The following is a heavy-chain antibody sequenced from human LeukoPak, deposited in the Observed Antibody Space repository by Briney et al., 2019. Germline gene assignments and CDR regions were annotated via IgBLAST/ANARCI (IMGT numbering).Heavy chain of an antibody. D-gene: IGHD5-24*01. CDR3: ARHTAEKYNWFDR. CDR1: GGSISNYY. Sequence: SETLSLTCTVSGGSISNYYWSWIRQPPGKGLEWIGYIYYSGSTNYDPSLKSRVTISVDTSKNQFSLKLNSVTAADTAVYYCARHTAEKYNWFDRWGQGTMVTVSS. V-gene: IGHV4-59*08. CDR2: IYYSGST. J-gene: IGHJ5*02.